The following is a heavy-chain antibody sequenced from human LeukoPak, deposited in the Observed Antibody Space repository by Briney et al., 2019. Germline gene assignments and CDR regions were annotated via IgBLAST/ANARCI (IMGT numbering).Heavy chain of an antibody. CDR3: ARVGYYDSSGRAFDY. J-gene: IGHJ4*02. Sequence: SETLSLTCTVSGGSISSGSYYWSWIRQPAGKGLEWIGRIYTSGSTNYNPSPKSRVTISVDTSKNQFSLKLSSVTAADTAVYYCARVGYYDSSGRAFDYWGQGTLVTVSS. CDR1: GGSISSGSYY. V-gene: IGHV4-61*02. D-gene: IGHD3-22*01. CDR2: IYTSGST.